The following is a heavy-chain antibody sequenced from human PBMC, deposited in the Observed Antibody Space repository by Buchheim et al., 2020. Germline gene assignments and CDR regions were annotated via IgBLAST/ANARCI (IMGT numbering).Heavy chain of an antibody. Sequence: QVQLVQYGGGVVQPGRSLRLSCEASGYTFSSHGMQWVRQAPGKGLEWVAVIWADGVTKYYADSVKGRFTISRDISKSTLSLEMNILRGEDTAVYYCARDPQGGYFDYWGQG. V-gene: IGHV3-33*01. CDR3: ARDPQGGYFDY. D-gene: IGHD1-26*01. J-gene: IGHJ4*02. CDR2: IWADGVTK. CDR1: GYTFSSHG.